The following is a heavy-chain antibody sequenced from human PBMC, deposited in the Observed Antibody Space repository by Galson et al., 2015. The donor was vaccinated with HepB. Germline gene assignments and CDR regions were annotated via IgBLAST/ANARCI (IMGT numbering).Heavy chain of an antibody. CDR1: GFTFSSYS. D-gene: IGHD6-13*01. CDR2: ISSASSYI. V-gene: IGHV3-21*01. Sequence: SLRLSCAASGFTFSSYSMNWVRQAPGKGLEWVPSISSASSYIYYADSVKGRFTISRDNAKNSLYLQMNSLRAVDTAVYSCVRVLAAAGTVDYWGQGTLVTVSS. J-gene: IGHJ4*02. CDR3: VRVLAAAGTVDY.